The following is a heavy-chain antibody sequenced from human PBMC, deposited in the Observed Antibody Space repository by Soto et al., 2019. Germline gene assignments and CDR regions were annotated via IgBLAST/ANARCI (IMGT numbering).Heavy chain of an antibody. D-gene: IGHD3-10*01. V-gene: IGHV1-3*01. CDR2: INAGNGNT. J-gene: IGHJ3*02. CDR3: ARERMGFYGSGSPPGVDI. CDR1: GYTFTSYA. Sequence: GASVKVSCKASGYTFTSYAMHCVRQAPGQRLEWMGWINAGNGNTKYSQKFQGRVTITRDTSASTAYMELSSLRSEDTAVYYCARERMGFYGSGSPPGVDIWGQGKMVTLSS.